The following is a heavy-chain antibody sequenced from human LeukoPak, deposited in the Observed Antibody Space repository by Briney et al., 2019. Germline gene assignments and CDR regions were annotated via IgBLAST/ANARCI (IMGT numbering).Heavy chain of an antibody. CDR2: IYYSGST. D-gene: IGHD1-26*01. CDR3: ARATWGYYYYTDV. J-gene: IGHJ6*03. V-gene: IGHV4-39*07. Sequence: KPSETLSLTCTASGGSISSYYWGWIRQPPGKGLEWIGSIYYSGSTYYNPSLKSRVTISLDTSKNQFSLKLSSVTAADTAVYYCARATWGYYYYTDVWGKGTTVTVSS. CDR1: GGSISSYY.